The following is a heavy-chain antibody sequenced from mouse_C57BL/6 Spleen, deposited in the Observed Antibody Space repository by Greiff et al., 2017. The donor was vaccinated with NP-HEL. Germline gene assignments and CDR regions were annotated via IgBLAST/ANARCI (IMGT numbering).Heavy chain of an antibody. CDR3: TSYDYDLGFAY. Sequence: EVQLQQSGAELVRPGASVKLSCTASGFNIKDYYMHWVKQRPEQGLEWIGRIDPEDGDTEYAPKFQGKATMTADTSSNTAYLQLSSLTSEDTAVYYCTSYDYDLGFAYWGQGTLVTVSA. V-gene: IGHV14-1*01. CDR2: IDPEDGDT. J-gene: IGHJ3*01. CDR1: GFNIKDYY. D-gene: IGHD2-4*01.